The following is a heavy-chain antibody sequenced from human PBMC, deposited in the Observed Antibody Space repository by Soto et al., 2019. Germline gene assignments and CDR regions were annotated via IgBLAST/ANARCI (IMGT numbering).Heavy chain of an antibody. CDR3: AKRGSGAVAFDY. V-gene: IGHV3-23*01. J-gene: IGHJ4*02. CDR1: GFTFSSYA. Sequence: GGSLRLSCAASGFTFSSYAMSWVRQAPGRGLEWVSTISGGGGRTYYADSVKGRFSISRDNSKNTLYLQMNSLRAEDTALYYCAKRGSGAVAFDYWGQGTLVTVSS. CDR2: ISGGGGRT. D-gene: IGHD6-19*01.